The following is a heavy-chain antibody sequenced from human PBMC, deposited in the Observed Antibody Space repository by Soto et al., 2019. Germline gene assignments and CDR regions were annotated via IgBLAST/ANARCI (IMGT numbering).Heavy chain of an antibody. Sequence: AGGSLRLSCAASGFTFSSYSMNWVRQAPGKGLEWVSSISSSSSYIYYADSVKGRFTISRDNAKNSLYLQMNSLRSDDTAAYYFGRLRKGGYCVYWGQGSLVTVSS. CDR3: GRLRKGGYCVY. V-gene: IGHV3-21*01. CDR2: ISSSSSYI. D-gene: IGHD1-26*01. CDR1: GFTFSSYS. J-gene: IGHJ4*02.